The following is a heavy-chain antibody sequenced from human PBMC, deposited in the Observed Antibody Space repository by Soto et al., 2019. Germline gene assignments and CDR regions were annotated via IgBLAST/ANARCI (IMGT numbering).Heavy chain of an antibody. CDR2: IYYSGST. J-gene: IGHJ4*02. CDR3: ARGVVVGANQYYFDY. D-gene: IGHD1-26*01. Sequence: SETLSLTCTVSGGSINNYYWGWIRQPPGKGLEWIGYIYYSGSTNYRPSLKSRVTISVDTSNSQFSLKLSSVTAADTAVYYCARGVVVGANQYYFDYWGQGTLVTVSS. V-gene: IGHV4-59*01. CDR1: GGSINNYY.